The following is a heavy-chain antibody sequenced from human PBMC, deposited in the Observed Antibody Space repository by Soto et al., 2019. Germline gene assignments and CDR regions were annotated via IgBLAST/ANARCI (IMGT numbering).Heavy chain of an antibody. Sequence: VWMGGIIPIFGTANYAQKFQGRVTITADESTSTAYMELSSLRSEDTAVYYCARDRVRYYYDSSGYSSFDYWGQGTLVTVSS. J-gene: IGHJ4*02. D-gene: IGHD3-22*01. CDR2: IIPIFGTA. CDR3: ARDRVRYYYDSSGYSSFDY. V-gene: IGHV1-69*01.